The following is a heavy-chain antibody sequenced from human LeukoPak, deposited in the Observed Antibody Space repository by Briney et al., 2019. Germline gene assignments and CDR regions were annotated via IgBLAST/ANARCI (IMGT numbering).Heavy chain of an antibody. CDR1: GFTFSSYA. CDR3: AKDESSGWYGVFDYFDY. Sequence: GGSLRLSCAVSGFTFSSYAMSWVRQAPGKGLEWASAISGSGGSTYYADSVKGRFTISRDNSKNTLYLQMNSLRAEDTAVYYCAKDESSGWYGVFDYFDYWGQGTLVTVSS. CDR2: ISGSGGST. D-gene: IGHD6-19*01. J-gene: IGHJ4*02. V-gene: IGHV3-23*01.